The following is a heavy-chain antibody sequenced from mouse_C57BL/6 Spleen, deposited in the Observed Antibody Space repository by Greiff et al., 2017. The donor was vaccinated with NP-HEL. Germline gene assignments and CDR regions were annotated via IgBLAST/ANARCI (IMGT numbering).Heavy chain of an antibody. CDR3: AREDYYGSSHWYFDV. CDR1: GFTFSDYY. J-gene: IGHJ1*03. V-gene: IGHV5-16*01. CDR2: INYDGSST. D-gene: IGHD1-1*01. Sequence: EVHLVESEGGLVQPGSSMKLSCTASGFTFSDYYMAWVRQVPEKGLEWVANINYDGSSTYYLDSLKSRFIISRDNAKNILYLRMSSLKSEDTATYYCAREDYYGSSHWYFDVWGTGTTVTVSS.